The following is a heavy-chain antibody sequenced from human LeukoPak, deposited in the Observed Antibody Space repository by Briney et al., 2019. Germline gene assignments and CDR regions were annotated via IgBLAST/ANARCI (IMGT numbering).Heavy chain of an antibody. V-gene: IGHV3-23*01. CDR2: ISGSGGST. CDR3: AKFKSPYYYDSSGLDY. D-gene: IGHD3-22*01. CDR1: GFTFSTYG. Sequence: GGSLRLSCVASGFTFSTYGMSWVRQAPGKGLEWVSAISGSGGSTYYADSVKGRFTISRDNSKNTLYLQMNSLRAEDTAVYYCAKFKSPYYYDSSGLDYRGQGTLVTVSS. J-gene: IGHJ4*02.